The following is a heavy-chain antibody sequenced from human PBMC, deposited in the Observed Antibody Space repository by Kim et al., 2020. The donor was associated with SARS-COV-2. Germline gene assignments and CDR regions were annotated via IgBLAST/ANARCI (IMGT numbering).Heavy chain of an antibody. J-gene: IGHJ4*02. D-gene: IGHD6-6*01. CDR1: GYTLSELS. CDR3: AVGTDRSSSQYYFNH. V-gene: IGHV1-24*01. CDR2: FDPEEGER. Sequence: ASVKVSCKVSGYTLSELSMSWVRQPPGKGLEWMGRFDPEEGERIYAEKFEGRVTMTEDSSAHTAYMELSGLKSDDTAVYFCAVGTDRSSSQYYFNHWGPGTLVTVSS.